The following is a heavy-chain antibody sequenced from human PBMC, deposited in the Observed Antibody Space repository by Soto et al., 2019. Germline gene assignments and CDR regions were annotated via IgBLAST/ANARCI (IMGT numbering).Heavy chain of an antibody. J-gene: IGHJ6*02. CDR2: IYYSGST. D-gene: IGHD6-13*01. CDR3: ARDPSIADFYGMDV. Sequence: QVQLQESGPGLVKPSQTLSLTCSVSGGSISSGGNYWNWIRQHPGKGLEWIGYIYYSGSTYYNPSLTSRVTISVDTSKNQFSLNLSSVTAADTAVYYCARDPSIADFYGMDVWGQGTTVTVSS. V-gene: IGHV4-31*03. CDR1: GGSISSGGNY.